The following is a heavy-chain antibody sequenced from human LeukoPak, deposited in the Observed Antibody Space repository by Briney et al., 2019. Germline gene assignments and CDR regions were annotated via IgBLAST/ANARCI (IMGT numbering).Heavy chain of an antibody. CDR1: GFSFSIYG. V-gene: IGHV3-30*02. D-gene: IGHD5-18*01. CDR3: AKPGRGGWTYGFDNFDF. CDR2: IRFDGRDK. Sequence: GGSLRLSCVASGFSFSIYGMHWVRQAPGKGLEWLSFIRFDGRDKFYVDSVKGRFTISRDNSKNTLYLQMNSLRDEYSAVYYCAKPGRGGWTYGFDNFDFRGQGTKVTVSS. J-gene: IGHJ3*01.